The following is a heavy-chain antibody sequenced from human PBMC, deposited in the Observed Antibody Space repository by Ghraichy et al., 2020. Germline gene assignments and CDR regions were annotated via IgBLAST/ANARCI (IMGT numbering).Heavy chain of an antibody. CDR3: ATWGRSSSGYGTQYYFDY. D-gene: IGHD5-12*01. CDR2: ISWDGGST. J-gene: IGHJ4*02. Sequence: GGSLRLSCAASGFTFDDYAMHWVRQAPGKGLEWVSLISWDGGSTYYADSVKGRFTISRDNSKNSLYLQMNSLRAEDTALYYCATWGRSSSGYGTQYYFDYWGQGTLVTVSS. CDR1: GFTFDDYA. V-gene: IGHV3-43D*03.